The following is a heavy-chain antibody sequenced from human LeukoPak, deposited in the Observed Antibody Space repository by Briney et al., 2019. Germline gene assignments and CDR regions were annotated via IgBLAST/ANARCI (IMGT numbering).Heavy chain of an antibody. Sequence: GGSLRLSCAASGFTFSSYNMNWVPQAPGKGLEWVSYISGRGNTIKYADSVKGRFTISRDNGKNSLYLHMSSLRAEDTAVYYCARDPPALEDFDYWGQGTQVTVST. CDR3: ARDPPALEDFDY. J-gene: IGHJ4*02. CDR1: GFTFSSYN. V-gene: IGHV3-48*04. CDR2: ISGRGNTI.